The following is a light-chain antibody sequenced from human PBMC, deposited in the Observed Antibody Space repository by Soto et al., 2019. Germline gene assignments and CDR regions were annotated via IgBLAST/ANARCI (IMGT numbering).Light chain of an antibody. CDR1: QSVSSNY. Sequence: EIVLKQSPGTLSLSPGERATLSCRASQSVSSNYLAWYQQKPGRAPRLLIYVPSNRATDTHDRISGSGSGTDFTRTISRLEPEDFAVYYCQHYGSSLPFFGGGTKVEI. CDR2: VPS. V-gene: IGKV3-20*01. CDR3: QHYGSSLPF. J-gene: IGKJ4*01.